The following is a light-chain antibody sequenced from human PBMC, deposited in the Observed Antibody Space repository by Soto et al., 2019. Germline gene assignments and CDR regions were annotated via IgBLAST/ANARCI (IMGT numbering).Light chain of an antibody. CDR1: SSDVGAYDY. CDR2: EVT. V-gene: IGLV2-8*01. CDR3: SSFANSNNFV. J-gene: IGLJ1*01. Sequence: QSALTQPPSASGSPGQSVTISCTGTSSDVGAYDYVSWYQQHPGEAPKLMIYEVTKRPSGVPDRFSGSKSGNTASLTVSGLQTEDDAAYYCSSFANSNNFVFGTGTKLTVL.